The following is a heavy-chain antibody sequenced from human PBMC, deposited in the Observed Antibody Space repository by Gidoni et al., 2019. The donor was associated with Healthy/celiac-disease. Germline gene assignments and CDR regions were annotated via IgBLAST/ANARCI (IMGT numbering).Heavy chain of an antibody. V-gene: IGHV3-30*18. Sequence: QVQLVESGGGVVQPGRSLRLSCAASGFTFSSYGMPWVRQAPGKGLEWVAVISYDGSNKYYADSVKGRFTISRDNSKNTLYLQMNSLRAEDTAVYYCAKQSVDRSNGDYDSHIWFDPWGQGTLVTVSS. J-gene: IGHJ5*02. D-gene: IGHD4-17*01. CDR3: AKQSVDRSNGDYDSHIWFDP. CDR1: GFTFSSYG. CDR2: ISYDGSNK.